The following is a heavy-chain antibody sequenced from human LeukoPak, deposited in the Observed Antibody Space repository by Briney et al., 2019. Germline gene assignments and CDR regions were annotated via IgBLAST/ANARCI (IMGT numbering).Heavy chain of an antibody. CDR2: ISAYNGNT. V-gene: IGHV1-18*01. D-gene: IGHD6-19*01. CDR3: ARYLAGTPKWWVAFDI. Sequence: ASVKVSCKASGYTFTSYGISWVRQAPGQGLEWMGWISAYNGNTNYAQKLQGRVTMTTDTSTSTAYMELRSLRSDDTAVYYCARYLAGTPKWWVAFDIWGQGTMVTVSS. J-gene: IGHJ3*02. CDR1: GYTFTSYG.